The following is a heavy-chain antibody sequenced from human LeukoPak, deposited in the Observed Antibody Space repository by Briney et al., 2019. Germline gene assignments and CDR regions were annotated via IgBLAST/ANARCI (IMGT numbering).Heavy chain of an antibody. CDR3: AKEPIAAAAYYFDY. J-gene: IGHJ4*02. CDR2: IRYDGSNK. V-gene: IGHV3-30*02. CDR1: GFTFSSYG. Sequence: PGGSLRLSCAASGFTFSSYGMHWVRQAPGKGLEWVAFIRYDGSNKYYADSVKGRFTISRDNSKNTLYLQMNSLRAEDTAVYYCAKEPIAAAAYYFDYWGQGTLVTVSS. D-gene: IGHD6-13*01.